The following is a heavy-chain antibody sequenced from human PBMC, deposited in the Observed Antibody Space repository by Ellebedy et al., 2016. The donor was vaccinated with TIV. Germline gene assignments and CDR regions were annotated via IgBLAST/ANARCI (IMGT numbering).Heavy chain of an antibody. D-gene: IGHD5-24*01. V-gene: IGHV3-13*01. Sequence: GESLKISCAASGFIFSSHDMHWVRQPTGKGLEWVSGITYAGDTYYLGSVKGRFIISTDSAKNSLYLQMNSLRAEDTAVYYCARATSGFDYWGQGALATVSS. CDR1: GFIFSSHD. J-gene: IGHJ4*02. CDR3: ARATSGFDY. CDR2: ITYAGDT.